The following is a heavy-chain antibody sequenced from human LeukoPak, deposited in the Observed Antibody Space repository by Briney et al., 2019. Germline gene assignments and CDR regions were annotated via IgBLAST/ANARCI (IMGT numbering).Heavy chain of an antibody. CDR2: INPNSGDT. V-gene: IGHV1-2*02. CDR1: GYTFTGYY. CDR3: ARGLLWFGEGGAFDI. Sequence: ASVKVSCKASGYTFTGYYMHWVRQAPGQGLEWMGWINPNSGDTNYAQKFQGRVTMTRNTSISTAYMELSSLRSEDTAVYYCARGLLWFGEGGAFDIWGQGTMVTVSS. D-gene: IGHD3-10*01. J-gene: IGHJ3*02.